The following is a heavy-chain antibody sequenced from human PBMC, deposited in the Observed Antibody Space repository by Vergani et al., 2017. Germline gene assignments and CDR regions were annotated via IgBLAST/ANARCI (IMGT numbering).Heavy chain of an antibody. CDR3: AKDKRSRLLRFGELRTTFDD. D-gene: IGHD3-10*01. CDR2: ISDSGGST. J-gene: IGHJ4*02. V-gene: IGHV3-23*01. Sequence: EVQLLESGGGLVQPGGSLRLSCAASGLTFSRYAMSWARQAPGKGREWVSAISDSGGSTYYADSGKGRFTISRDNSKNTLYLQMNSLRAEDTAVYYCAKDKRSRLLRFGELRTTFDDWGQGTLVTVSS. CDR1: GLTFSRYA.